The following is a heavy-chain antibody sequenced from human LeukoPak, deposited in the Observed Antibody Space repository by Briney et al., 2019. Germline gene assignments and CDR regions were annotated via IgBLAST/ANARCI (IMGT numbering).Heavy chain of an antibody. CDR2: INDDETST. V-gene: IGHV3-74*01. J-gene: IGHJ4*02. CDR3: ATTGSGSYYDY. CDR1: GFTFSSYW. Sequence: GGSLRLSCVDSGFTFSSYWMHWVRQVPGKGLVWVSRINDDETSTTYAESVKSRFTISRDNAKNTLFLQMNSLRAEDTAVYYCATTGSGSYYDYWGQGTLVTVSS. D-gene: IGHD1-26*01.